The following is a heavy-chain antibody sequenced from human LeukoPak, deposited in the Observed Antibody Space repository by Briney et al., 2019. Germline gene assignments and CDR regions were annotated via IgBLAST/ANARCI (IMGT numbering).Heavy chain of an antibody. CDR1: GGSFSGYY. J-gene: IGHJ6*02. CDR3: ARGIRGTALYYYYYGMDV. CDR2: INHSGST. Sequence: SETLSLTCAVYGGSFSGYYWSWIRQPPGKGLEWIGEINHSGSTNYNPSLKSRVTISVDTSKNQFSLQLSSVTAADTAVYYCARGIRGTALYYYYYGMDVWGQGTTVTVSS. D-gene: IGHD1-26*01. V-gene: IGHV4-34*01.